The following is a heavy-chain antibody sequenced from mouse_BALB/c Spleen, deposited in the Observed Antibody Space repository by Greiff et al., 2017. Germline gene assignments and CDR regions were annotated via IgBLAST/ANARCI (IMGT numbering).Heavy chain of an antibody. CDR2: INPYNGAT. Sequence: EVQLQQSGPELVKPGASVKISCKASGYSFTGYYMHWVKQSHVKSLEWIGRINPYNGATSYNQNFKDKASLTVDKSSSTAYMELHSLTSEDSAVYYCARDTMITTSYAMDYWGQGTSVTVSS. V-gene: IGHV1-31*01. J-gene: IGHJ4*01. D-gene: IGHD2-4*01. CDR3: ARDTMITTSYAMDY. CDR1: GYSFTGYY.